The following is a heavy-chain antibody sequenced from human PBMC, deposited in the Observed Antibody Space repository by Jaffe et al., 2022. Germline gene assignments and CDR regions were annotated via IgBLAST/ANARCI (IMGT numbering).Heavy chain of an antibody. CDR3: ARHSSERLANWFDP. CDR2: IYHSGST. Sequence: QVQLQESGPGLVKPSETLSLTCAVSGYSISSGYYWGWIRQPPGKGLEWIGSIYHSGSTYYNPSLKSRVTISVDTSKNQFSLKLSSVTAADTAVYYCARHSSERLANWFDPWGQGTLVTVSS. D-gene: IGHD3-16*01. V-gene: IGHV4-38-2*01. J-gene: IGHJ5*02. CDR1: GYSISSGYY.